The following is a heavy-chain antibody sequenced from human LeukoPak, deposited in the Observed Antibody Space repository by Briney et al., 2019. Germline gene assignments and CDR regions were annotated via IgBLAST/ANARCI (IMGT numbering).Heavy chain of an antibody. J-gene: IGHJ4*02. CDR1: GFTFSSCA. Sequence: GGSLRLSCAASGFTFSSCAMHWVRQAPGKGLEWVAVISYDGSNKYYADSVKGRFTISRDNSKNTLYLQMNSLRAEDTAVYYCARANSLVVVVAATVDYWGQRTLVTVSS. V-gene: IGHV3-30-3*01. D-gene: IGHD2-15*01. CDR2: ISYDGSNK. CDR3: ARANSLVVVVAATVDY.